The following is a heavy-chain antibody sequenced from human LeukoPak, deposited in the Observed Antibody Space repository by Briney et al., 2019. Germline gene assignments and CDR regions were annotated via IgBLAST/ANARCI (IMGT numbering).Heavy chain of an antibody. V-gene: IGHV1-18*01. CDR3: AKDRSPAGAFDY. Sequence: EASVKVSCKASGYTFTSYGITWVRQAPGQGLEWMGWISAYNGNTNYAQKLQGRVTMTTDTSTSTAYMELRSLRSDDTAVYYCAKDRSPAGAFDYWGQGTLVTVSS. CDR2: ISAYNGNT. D-gene: IGHD2-2*01. J-gene: IGHJ4*02. CDR1: GYTFTSYG.